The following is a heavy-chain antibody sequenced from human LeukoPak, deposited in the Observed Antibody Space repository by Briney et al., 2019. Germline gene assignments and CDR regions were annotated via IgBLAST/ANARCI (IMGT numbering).Heavy chain of an antibody. CDR3: ARGRVGATTLVFDY. D-gene: IGHD1-26*01. CDR2: INPNSGGT. J-gene: IGHJ4*02. CDR1: GYTFTGHY. V-gene: IGHV1-2*02. Sequence: ASVKVSCKASGYTFTGHYMHWVRQAPGQGLEWMGWINPNSGGTNYAQKFQGRVTMTRDTSISTAYMEMSSLRSDDTAVYYCARGRVGATTLVFDYWGQGTLVTVSS.